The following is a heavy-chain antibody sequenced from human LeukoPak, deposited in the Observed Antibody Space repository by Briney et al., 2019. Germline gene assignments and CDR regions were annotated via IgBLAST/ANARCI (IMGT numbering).Heavy chain of an antibody. J-gene: IGHJ4*02. D-gene: IGHD3-10*01. Sequence: SETLSLTSTVSGGSISSYYWSWIRQPPGKGLEWIGYIYYSGSTNYNPSLKSRVTISVDTSKNQFSLKLSSVTAADTAVYYCARRGFGENFDYWGQGTLVTVSS. CDR1: GGSISSYY. CDR2: IYYSGST. V-gene: IGHV4-59*01. CDR3: ARRGFGENFDY.